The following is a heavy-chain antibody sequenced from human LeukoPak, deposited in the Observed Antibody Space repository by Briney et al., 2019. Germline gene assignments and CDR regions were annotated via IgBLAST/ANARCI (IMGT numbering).Heavy chain of an antibody. CDR3: ARDAKMRWLQSGPDN. CDR1: GFTFSSYG. CDR2: IWYDGSNK. D-gene: IGHD5-24*01. J-gene: IGHJ4*02. V-gene: IGHV3-33*01. Sequence: GGSLRLSCAASGFTFSSYGMHWVRQAPGKGLEWVAVIWYDGSNKYYADSVKGRFTISRGNSKNTLYLQMNSLRAEDTAVYYCARDAKMRWLQSGPDNWGQGTLVTVSS.